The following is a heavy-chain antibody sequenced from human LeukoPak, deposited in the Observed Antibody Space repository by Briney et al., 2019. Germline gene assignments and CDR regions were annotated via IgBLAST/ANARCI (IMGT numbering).Heavy chain of an antibody. CDR1: GFTFNKYW. CDR3: ARDRDSSGYSH. CDR2: IKEDGSEK. V-gene: IGHV3-7*01. D-gene: IGHD3-22*01. J-gene: IGHJ4*02. Sequence: PGGSLRVSCAASGFTFNKYWMTWVRQAPGKGLEWVANIKEDGSEKYYVDSVKGRFTISRDNAKNSLYLQMNSLRAEDTAVYYCARDRDSSGYSHWGQGTLVTVSS.